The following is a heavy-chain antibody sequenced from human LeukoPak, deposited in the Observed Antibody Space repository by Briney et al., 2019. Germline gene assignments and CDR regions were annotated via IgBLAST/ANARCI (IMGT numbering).Heavy chain of an antibody. D-gene: IGHD6-19*01. CDR1: GFTFSSYA. V-gene: IGHV3-64*01. Sequence: GGSLRLSCAASGFTFSSYAMHWVRQAPGKGLEYVSAISSNGGSTYYANSVKGRFTISRGNSKNTLYLQMGSLRAEDMAVYYCARVSGSGWAPYFDYWGQGTLVTVSS. J-gene: IGHJ4*02. CDR2: ISSNGGST. CDR3: ARVSGSGWAPYFDY.